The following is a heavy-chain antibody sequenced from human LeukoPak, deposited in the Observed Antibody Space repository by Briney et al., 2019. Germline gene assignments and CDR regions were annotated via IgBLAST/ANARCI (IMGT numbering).Heavy chain of an antibody. J-gene: IGHJ4*02. CDR2: ISSSSSTI. CDR1: GFTFSSYN. D-gene: IGHD6-6*01. Sequence: GGSLRLSCAASGFTFSSYNMNWVRQAPGKGLEWVSYISSSSSTIYCADSVKGRFTISRDNAKNSLYLQMNSLRDEDTAVYYCAREYSSSSGSVSDCWGQGTLVTVSS. CDR3: AREYSSSSGSVSDC. V-gene: IGHV3-48*02.